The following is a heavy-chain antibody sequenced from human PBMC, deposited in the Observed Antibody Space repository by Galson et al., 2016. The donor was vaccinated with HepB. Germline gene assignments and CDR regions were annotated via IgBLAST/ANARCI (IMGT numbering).Heavy chain of an antibody. Sequence: SLRLSCAGSGFIFSTYAMSWVRQAPGKGLEWISLISDNGHATYYADPVRGRFSIARDNSKNTLYLQMNSLRADDTAVYYCAKCPPGTRGSLDSWGQGTLVTVSS. CDR2: ISDNGHAT. CDR3: AKCPPGTRGSLDS. D-gene: IGHD1-14*01. CDR1: GFIFSTYA. V-gene: IGHV3-23*01. J-gene: IGHJ4*02.